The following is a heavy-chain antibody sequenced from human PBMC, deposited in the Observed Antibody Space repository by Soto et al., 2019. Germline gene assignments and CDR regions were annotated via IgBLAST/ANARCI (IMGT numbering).Heavy chain of an antibody. V-gene: IGHV5-51*01. CDR1: GYSFTSYW. CDR2: IYPGDSDT. CDR3: ARLKIYYDSSGYSRGKNWFDP. D-gene: IGHD3-22*01. J-gene: IGHJ5*02. Sequence: PGESLKISCKGSGYSFTSYWIGWVRQMPVKGLEWMGIIYPGDSDTRYSPSFQGQVTISADKSISTAYLQWSSLKASDTAMYYCARLKIYYDSSGYSRGKNWFDPWGQGTLVTVSS.